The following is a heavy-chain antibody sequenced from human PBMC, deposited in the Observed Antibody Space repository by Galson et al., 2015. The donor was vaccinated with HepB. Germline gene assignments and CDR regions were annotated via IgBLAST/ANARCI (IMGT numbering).Heavy chain of an antibody. CDR1: GFTFSSYG. V-gene: IGHV3-30*18. Sequence: SLRLSCAASGFTFSSYGMHWVRQAPGKGLEWVAVISYDGSNKYYADSVKGRFTISRDNSKNTLYVQMNSLRAEDTAVYYCAKDTTDPSDYDFWSGSLDYWGQGTPVTVSS. D-gene: IGHD3-3*01. CDR2: ISYDGSNK. CDR3: AKDTTDPSDYDFWSGSLDY. J-gene: IGHJ4*02.